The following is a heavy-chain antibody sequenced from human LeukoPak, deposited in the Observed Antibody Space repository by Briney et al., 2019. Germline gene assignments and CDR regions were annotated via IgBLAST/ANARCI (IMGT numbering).Heavy chain of an antibody. Sequence: GGSLRLSCAASGFTFSSYAMSWVRQAPGKGLEWVSAISGSGGSTYYADSVKGRFTISRDNSKNTLYLQMNSLRAEDTAVYYCAKGGVYRGYSSGYYSGAFDIWGQGTMVTVSS. V-gene: IGHV3-23*01. CDR1: GFTFSSYA. D-gene: IGHD3-22*01. J-gene: IGHJ3*02. CDR3: AKGGVYRGYSSGYYSGAFDI. CDR2: ISGSGGST.